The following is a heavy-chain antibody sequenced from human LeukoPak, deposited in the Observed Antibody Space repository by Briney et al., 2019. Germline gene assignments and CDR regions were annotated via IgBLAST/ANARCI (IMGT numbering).Heavy chain of an antibody. CDR2: ISWNSGSI. V-gene: IGHV3-9*01. CDR3: AKDIAPQQLRYFQH. J-gene: IGHJ1*01. Sequence: PGRSLRPSCAASGFTFDDYAMHWVRQAPGKGLEWVSGISWNSGSIGYADSVKGRFTISRDNAKNSLYLQMNSLRAEDTALYYCAKDIAPQQLRYFQHWGQGTLVTVSS. D-gene: IGHD6-13*01. CDR1: GFTFDDYA.